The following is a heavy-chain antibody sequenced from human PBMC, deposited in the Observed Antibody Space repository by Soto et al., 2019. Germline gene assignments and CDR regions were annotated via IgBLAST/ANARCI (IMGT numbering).Heavy chain of an antibody. V-gene: IGHV4-34*01. CDR2: INHSGST. D-gene: IGHD3-3*01. CDR1: GGSFSGYY. Sequence: QVQLQQWGAGLLKPSETLSLTCAVYGGSFSGYYWSWIRQPPGKGLGWIGEINHSGSTNYNPSLKSRVNLSVDTSKNQFSLKPSSVTAAHTAVYYCARGRRRITIFGVVIQDAFDIWGQGTMVTVSS. CDR3: ARGRRRITIFGVVIQDAFDI. J-gene: IGHJ3*02.